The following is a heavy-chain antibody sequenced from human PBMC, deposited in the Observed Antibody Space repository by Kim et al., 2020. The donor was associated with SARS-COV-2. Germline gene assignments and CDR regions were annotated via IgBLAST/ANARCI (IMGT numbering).Heavy chain of an antibody. V-gene: IGHV1-58*01. CDR1: GFTFTSSA. J-gene: IGHJ6*02. Sequence: SVKVSCKSSGFTFTSSAVQWVRQARGQRLEWIGWIVVGSGNTNYAQKFQERVTITRDMSTSTAYMELSSLRSEDTAVYYCAAEAVVPALTYYYGMDVWGQGTTVTVSS. CDR3: AAEAVVPALTYYYGMDV. CDR2: IVVGSGNT. D-gene: IGHD2-2*01.